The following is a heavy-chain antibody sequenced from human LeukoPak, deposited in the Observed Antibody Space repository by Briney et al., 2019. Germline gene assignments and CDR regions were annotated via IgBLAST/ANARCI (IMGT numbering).Heavy chain of an antibody. V-gene: IGHV4-59*01. CDR2: IYYSGST. J-gene: IGHJ5*02. Sequence: SETLSLTCTVSGGSISSYYWSWIRQPPGEGLEWIGYIYYSGSTNYNPSLKSRVTISVDTSKNQFSLKLSSVTAADTAVYYCARSIAAASGNWFDPWGQGTLVTVSS. CDR1: GGSISSYY. D-gene: IGHD6-13*01. CDR3: ARSIAAASGNWFDP.